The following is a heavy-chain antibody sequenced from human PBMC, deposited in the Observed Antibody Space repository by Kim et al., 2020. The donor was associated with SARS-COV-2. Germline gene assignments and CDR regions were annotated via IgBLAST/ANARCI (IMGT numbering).Heavy chain of an antibody. J-gene: IGHJ6*02. V-gene: IGHV3-11*06. Sequence: GRVTISRDNAKNSLYLQMNSLRAEDTAVYYCARGGRASTAMGTYYYGMDVWGQGTTVTVSS. D-gene: IGHD5-18*01. CDR3: ARGGRASTAMGTYYYGMDV.